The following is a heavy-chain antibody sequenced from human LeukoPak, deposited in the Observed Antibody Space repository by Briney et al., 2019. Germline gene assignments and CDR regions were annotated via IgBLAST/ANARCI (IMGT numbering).Heavy chain of an antibody. V-gene: IGHV3-48*03. Sequence: PGGSLRLSCAASGFTFSSYEMNWVRQPPGKGLEWVSYISRSGSTIYYADSVKGRFTISRDNAKNSLYLQMNSLRAEDTAVYYCAREDTMVRGGHYYYYYYMDVWGKGTTVSVSS. D-gene: IGHD3-10*01. J-gene: IGHJ6*03. CDR3: AREDTMVRGGHYYYYYYMDV. CDR1: GFTFSSYE. CDR2: ISRSGSTI.